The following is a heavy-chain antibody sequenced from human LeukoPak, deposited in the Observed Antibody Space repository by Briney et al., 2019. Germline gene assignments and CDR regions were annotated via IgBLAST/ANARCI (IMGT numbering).Heavy chain of an antibody. CDR3: AKESSGGSSDYYFDY. CDR1: GFTFSSYA. V-gene: IGHV3-23*01. Sequence: PGGSLRLSCAASGFTFSSYAMGWVRQAPGKGLEWVSGISGSGVSTDHTDSVKGRFTISRDNSKNTMYLQMNSLRAEDTAVYHCAKESSGGSSDYYFDYWGQGTLVTVSS. D-gene: IGHD2-15*01. J-gene: IGHJ4*02. CDR2: ISGSGVST.